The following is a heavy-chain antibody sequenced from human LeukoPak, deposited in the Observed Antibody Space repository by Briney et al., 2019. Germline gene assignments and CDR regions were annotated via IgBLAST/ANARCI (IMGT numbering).Heavy chain of an antibody. J-gene: IGHJ5*02. CDR2: IYHSGST. CDR1: GYSISSGYY. V-gene: IGHV4-38-2*01. CDR3: ARVGGAYYYGSGSYYRWFDP. Sequence: PSETLSLTCAVSGYSISSGYYWGWIRQPPGKGLEWIGSIYHSGSTYYNPSLKSRVTISVDTSKNQFSLKLSSVTAADTAVYYCARVGGAYYYGSGSYYRWFDPWGQGTLVTVSS. D-gene: IGHD3-10*01.